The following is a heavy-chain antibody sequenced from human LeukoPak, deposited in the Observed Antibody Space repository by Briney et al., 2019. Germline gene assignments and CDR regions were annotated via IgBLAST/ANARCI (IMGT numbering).Heavy chain of an antibody. V-gene: IGHV4-34*01. CDR1: GGSFSGYY. Sequence: SETLSLTCAVYGGSFSGYYWSWIRQPPGKGLEWIGEINHSGSTNYNPSLKSRVTISVDTSKNQFSLKLSSVAAADTAVYYCASNFGVVVAAVPAFDIWGQGTMVTVSS. CDR3: ASNFGVVVAAVPAFDI. CDR2: INHSGST. D-gene: IGHD2-15*01. J-gene: IGHJ3*02.